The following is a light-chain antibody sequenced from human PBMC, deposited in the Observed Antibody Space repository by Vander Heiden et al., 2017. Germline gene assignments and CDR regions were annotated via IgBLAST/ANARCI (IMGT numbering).Light chain of an antibody. CDR2: AAS. CDR3: QQTYSTPYT. Sequence: DIQVTQSPSSLSASVGDRVTITSLASQSITTYLSWYQQKPGKAPKLLISAASTLQSGVPSRFSGSGSGTDFTLTISSLQPDDFATYYCQQTYSTPYTFGLGTKLEIK. V-gene: IGKV1-39*01. J-gene: IGKJ2*01. CDR1: QSITTY.